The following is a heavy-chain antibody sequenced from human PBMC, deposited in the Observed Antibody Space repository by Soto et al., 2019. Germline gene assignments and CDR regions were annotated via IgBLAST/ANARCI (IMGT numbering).Heavy chain of an antibody. CDR1: GFTFSSYG. V-gene: IGHV3-33*01. Sequence: QVQLVESGGGVVQPGRSLRLSCAASGFTFSSYGMHWVRQAPGKGLEWMAVIWYDGSNKYYADSVKGRFTISRDNSKNTLYLQMNSLRAEDTAVYYCARAGAFDIWGQGTMVTVSS. CDR2: IWYDGSNK. J-gene: IGHJ3*02. CDR3: ARAGAFDI.